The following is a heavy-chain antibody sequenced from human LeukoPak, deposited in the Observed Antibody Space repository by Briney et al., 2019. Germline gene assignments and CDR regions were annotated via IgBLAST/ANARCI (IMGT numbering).Heavy chain of an antibody. Sequence: GESLKISCKGSGYSFTNYRIGWVRQMPGKGLEWMGTIYPGDSDTRYSPSFQGQVIISVDKSISTAYLQWSSLKASDTAMYYCARRRTLRLDAFDPWGQGTLVTVSS. V-gene: IGHV5-51*01. J-gene: IGHJ5*02. D-gene: IGHD5/OR15-5a*01. CDR2: IYPGDSDT. CDR3: ARRRTLRLDAFDP. CDR1: GYSFTNYR.